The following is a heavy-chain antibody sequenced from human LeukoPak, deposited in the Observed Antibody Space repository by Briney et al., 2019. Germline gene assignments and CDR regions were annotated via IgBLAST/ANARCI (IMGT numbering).Heavy chain of an antibody. CDR2: IYTSGST. V-gene: IGHV4-61*02. D-gene: IGHD2-2*02. CDR3: ARGRRLKGYCSSTSCYRYYYYYYMDV. CDR1: GGSISSGSYY. J-gene: IGHJ6*03. Sequence: SQTLSPTCTVSGGSISSGSYYWSWIRQPAGKGLEWIGRIYTSGSTNYNPSLKSRVTISVDTSKNQFSLKLSSVTAADTAVYYCARGRRLKGYCSSTSCYRYYYYYYMDVWGKGTTVTVSS.